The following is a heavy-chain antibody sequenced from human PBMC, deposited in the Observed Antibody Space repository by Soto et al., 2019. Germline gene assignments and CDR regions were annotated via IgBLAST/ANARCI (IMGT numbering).Heavy chain of an antibody. Sequence: GGSLRLACAASGFTCSSYDMSWVRQAPGKGLEWVSVIYSGGGTSYADSVKGRFTISRDNSKNTPYLQMYSLRAEDTAVYYCARDPDSYFDYWGQGTLVTVSS. J-gene: IGHJ4*02. CDR1: GFTCSSYD. CDR2: IYSGGGT. CDR3: ARDPDSYFDY. V-gene: IGHV3-53*01.